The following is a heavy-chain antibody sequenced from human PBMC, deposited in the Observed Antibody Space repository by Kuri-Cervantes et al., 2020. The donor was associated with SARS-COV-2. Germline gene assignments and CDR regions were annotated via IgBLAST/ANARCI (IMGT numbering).Heavy chain of an antibody. CDR3: AKIAHVVVIAGAFDL. CDR2: IKQDGSEN. J-gene: IGHJ3*01. CDR1: GFPFSSYW. V-gene: IGHV3-7*03. D-gene: IGHD2-21*01. Sequence: GGSLRLSCAASGFPFSSYWMSWVRQAPGKGLEWVANIKQDGSENYYVDSVKGRFTISRDNAKNSLYLQMNSLRAEDTAVYYCAKIAHVVVIAGAFDLWGQGTMVTVSS.